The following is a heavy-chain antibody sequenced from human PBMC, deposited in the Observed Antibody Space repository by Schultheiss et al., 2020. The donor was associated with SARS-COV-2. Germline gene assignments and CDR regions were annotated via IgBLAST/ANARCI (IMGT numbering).Heavy chain of an antibody. D-gene: IGHD6-13*01. J-gene: IGHJ6*03. CDR3: ARLIAAAGYYYYYYMDV. Sequence: GSLRLSCSASGFTFSSYAMHWIRQPPGKGLEWIGYIYYSGSTNYNPSLKSRVTISVDTSKNQFSLKLSSVTAADTAVYYCARLIAAAGYYYYYYMDVWGKGTTVTVSS. CDR2: IYYSGST. V-gene: IGHV4-59*12. CDR1: GFTFSSYA.